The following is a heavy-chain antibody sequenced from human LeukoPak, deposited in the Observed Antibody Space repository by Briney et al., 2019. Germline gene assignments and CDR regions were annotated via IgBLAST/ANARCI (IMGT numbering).Heavy chain of an antibody. CDR3: AKAEITSGYF. V-gene: IGHV3-23*01. CDR1: GFAFSSYD. Sequence: QSGGSLRLSCAASGFAFSSYDMSWVRRSPGKGLEWVSAISGSGGSTYYADSVKGRFTISTDNSKNTLYLQMDSLRAEDTAVYYCAKAEITSGYFWGEGTLVTVSS. CDR2: ISGSGGST. D-gene: IGHD3-16*01. J-gene: IGHJ4*02.